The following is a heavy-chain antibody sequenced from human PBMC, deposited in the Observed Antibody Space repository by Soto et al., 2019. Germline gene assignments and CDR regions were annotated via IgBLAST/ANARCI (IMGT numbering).Heavy chain of an antibody. Sequence: GASVKVSCKASGYTFTSYYMHWVRQAPGQGLEWMGIINPSGGSTSYAQKFQGRVTMTRDTSTSTVYMELSSLRSEDTAVYYCARYLSGGSLHGQAYYYGMDVWGQGTTVTVS. CDR2: INPSGGST. V-gene: IGHV1-46*01. CDR3: ARYLSGGSLHGQAYYYGMDV. J-gene: IGHJ6*02. CDR1: GYTFTSYY. D-gene: IGHD2-15*01.